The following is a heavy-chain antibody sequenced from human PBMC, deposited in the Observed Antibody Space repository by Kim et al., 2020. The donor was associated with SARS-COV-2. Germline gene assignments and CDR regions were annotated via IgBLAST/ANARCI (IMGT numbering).Heavy chain of an antibody. D-gene: IGHD5-18*01. CDR2: INTNTGNP. V-gene: IGHV7-4-1*02. CDR3: ARAISGYRKGDTDLFDY. CDR1: GYNFTSYS. J-gene: IGHJ4*02. Sequence: ASVKVSCKPSGYNFTSYSINWLRQAPGQGLEWMGWINTNTGNPTYAQGFTGRFVFSLDTSVSTGYLQISSLKADDTAVYYCARAISGYRKGDTDLFDYWGQGTRVTVSS.